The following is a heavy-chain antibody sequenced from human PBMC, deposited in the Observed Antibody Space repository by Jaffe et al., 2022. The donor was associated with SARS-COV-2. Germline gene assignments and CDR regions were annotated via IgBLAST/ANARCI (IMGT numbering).Heavy chain of an antibody. V-gene: IGHV4-59*01. CDR2: IYYSGST. CDR1: GGSISSYY. Sequence: QVQLQESGPGLVKPSETLSLTCTVSGGSISSYYWSWIRQPPGKGLEWIGYIYYSGSTNYNPSLKSRVTISVDTSKNQFSLKLSSVTAADTAVYYCVSFHYDRQWGAFDIWGQGTMVTVSS. CDR3: VSFHYDRQWGAFDI. J-gene: IGHJ3*02. D-gene: IGHD3-22*01.